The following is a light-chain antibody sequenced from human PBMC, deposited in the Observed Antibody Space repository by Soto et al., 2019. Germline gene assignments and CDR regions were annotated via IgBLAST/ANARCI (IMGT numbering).Light chain of an antibody. J-gene: IGKJ1*01. Sequence: EIVFTQPPGTLSLSPGERAPLSCRASQSISSSYLAWYQQKPGQAPRLLIYGASSRATGIPDRFSGSGSGTDFTLTISRLEPEDFAVYYCQQYGSSTPWTFGQGTKVDIK. CDR1: QSISSSY. CDR3: QQYGSSTPWT. V-gene: IGKV3-20*01. CDR2: GAS.